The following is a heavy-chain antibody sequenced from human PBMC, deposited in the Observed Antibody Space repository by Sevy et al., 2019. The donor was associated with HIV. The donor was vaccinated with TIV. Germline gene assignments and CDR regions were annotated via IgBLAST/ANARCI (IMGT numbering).Heavy chain of an antibody. CDR1: GFTFISYT. D-gene: IGHD3-16*01. V-gene: IGHV3-23*01. Sequence: GGSLRLSCAASGFTFISYTLSWVRQAPEKGLEWVSSFSSSGGSTYYADFVKGRFTISRDNSKKTVDLQMDSLGAEDTAVYYCTKETILGYDWGRGTLVTVSS. J-gene: IGHJ4*02. CDR3: TKETILGYD. CDR2: FSSSGGST.